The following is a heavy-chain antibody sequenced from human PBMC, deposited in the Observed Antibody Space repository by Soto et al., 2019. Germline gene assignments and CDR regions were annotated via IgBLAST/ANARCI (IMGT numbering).Heavy chain of an antibody. J-gene: IGHJ5*02. CDR3: ASGYGGPIGWFDP. Sequence: QVQLVQSGAEVKKPGASVKVSCKASGYTFTSYAMHWVRQAPGQRLEWMGWINAGNGNTKYSQKFQGRVTITRDTSASADYMELSSLRSEDTAVYYCASGYGGPIGWFDPWGQGTLVTVSS. CDR2: INAGNGNT. D-gene: IGHD3-16*01. V-gene: IGHV1-3*01. CDR1: GYTFTSYA.